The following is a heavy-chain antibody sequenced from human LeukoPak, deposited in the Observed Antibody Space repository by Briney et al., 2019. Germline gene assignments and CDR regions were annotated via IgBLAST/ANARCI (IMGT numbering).Heavy chain of an antibody. D-gene: IGHD4-23*01. Sequence: GGSLRLSCAASGFTFSSYALHWVRQAPGKGLEWVAVISNDGSKKDYADSVKGRFTISRDNSKNTLYLQMNSLRAEDTSVYYCARGARKGDDYGGFFDYWGQGTLVTVSS. V-gene: IGHV3-30*04. CDR3: ARGARKGDDYGGFFDY. CDR2: ISNDGSKK. J-gene: IGHJ4*02. CDR1: GFTFSSYA.